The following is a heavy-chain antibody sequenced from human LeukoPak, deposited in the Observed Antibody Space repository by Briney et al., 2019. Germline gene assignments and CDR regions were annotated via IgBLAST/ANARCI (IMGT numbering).Heavy chain of an antibody. CDR3: ARGAPAATLDY. D-gene: IGHD2-15*01. CDR2: IYYSGST. Sequence: PSQTLSLTCTVSGGSISSGDHYWSWIRQPPGKGLEYIGYIYYSGSTYYNPSLKSRVTISVDTSKNQFSLTLSSVTAADTAVYYCARGAPAATLDYWGQGTLVTVSS. CDR1: GGSISSGDHY. V-gene: IGHV4-30-4*08. J-gene: IGHJ4*02.